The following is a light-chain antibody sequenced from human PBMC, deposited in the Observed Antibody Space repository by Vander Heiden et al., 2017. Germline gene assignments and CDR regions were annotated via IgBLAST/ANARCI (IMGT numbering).Light chain of an antibody. V-gene: IGKV1-39*01. CDR3: QQSYSTPLT. CDR2: GAS. Sequence: DIQMTTSPYTLSACVGDRVTITCRASPSNSSYLDWYQQKPGKAPKLLIYGASRLQSGVPSRFSGSGSGTEFTLTISRLQPEDVATYYCQQSYSTPLTFGGGTKVEIK. CDR1: PSNSSY. J-gene: IGKJ4*01.